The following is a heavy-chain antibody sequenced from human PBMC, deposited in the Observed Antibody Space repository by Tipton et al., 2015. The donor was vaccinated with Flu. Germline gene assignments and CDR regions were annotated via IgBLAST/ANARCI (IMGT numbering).Heavy chain of an antibody. D-gene: IGHD4-11*01. CDR3: SRGDCRNYVSEPKNWFDP. CDR2: SCHRGST. J-gene: IGHJ5*02. Sequence: TLSLTCSVSGDSIGSGYCWGWIRQPPGKGLEWIGNSCHRGSTYDNPPLKCRVTISVDRSKNQLSLKLSSVTAADTAVYFCSRGDCRNYVSEPKNWFDPWGQGTLGTVSS. CDR1: GDSIGSGYC. V-gene: IGHV4-38-2*01.